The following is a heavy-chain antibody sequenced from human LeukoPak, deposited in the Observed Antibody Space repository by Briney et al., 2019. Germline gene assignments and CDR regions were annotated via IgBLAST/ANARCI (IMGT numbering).Heavy chain of an antibody. CDR2: IGGSGSTT. V-gene: IGHV3-23*01. Sequence: PGGSLRLSCVASGLTFGNYGMNWVRQARAKGLEWVSSIGGSGSTTYYADSVRGRFTISRDNSKNSMYLQMSSLRAEDTAIYYCAEVESSYCRIWGQGTLVTVSS. CDR1: GLTFGNYG. CDR3: AEVESSYCRI. D-gene: IGHD3-10*01. J-gene: IGHJ4*02.